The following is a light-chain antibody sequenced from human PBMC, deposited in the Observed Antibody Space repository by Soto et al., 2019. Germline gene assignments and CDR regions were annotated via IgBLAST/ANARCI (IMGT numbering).Light chain of an antibody. CDR1: RSDVGAYNY. CDR3: SSYTTTYTGV. CDR2: DVN. Sequence: QSALTQPASVSGSPGQSITISCTGTRSDVGAYNYVSWYQQHPGKAPKLMIYDVNNRPSGVSHRFSGSKSGNTASLTISGLQAEDEADYYCSSYTTTYTGVFGTGTKLTV. V-gene: IGLV2-14*03. J-gene: IGLJ1*01.